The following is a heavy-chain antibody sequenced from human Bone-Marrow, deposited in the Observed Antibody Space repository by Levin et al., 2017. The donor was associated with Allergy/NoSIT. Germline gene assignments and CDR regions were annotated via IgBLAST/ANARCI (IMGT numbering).Heavy chain of an antibody. CDR1: GYTFSTYA. Sequence: GESLKISCKASGYTFSTYAFSWVRQAPGQGLEWMGWISTYNGNTNYAQKVQDRVTMTIDTSTSTAYMELRSLRSDDTAVYYCVRQKSSTTYNYYLDVWGKGTTVTVSS. D-gene: IGHD2-2*01. V-gene: IGHV1-18*01. CDR2: ISTYNGNT. CDR3: VRQKSSTTYNYYLDV. J-gene: IGHJ6*03.